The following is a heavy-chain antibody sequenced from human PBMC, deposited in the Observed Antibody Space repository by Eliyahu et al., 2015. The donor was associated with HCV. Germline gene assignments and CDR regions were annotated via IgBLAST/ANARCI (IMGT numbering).Heavy chain of an antibody. V-gene: IGHV3-48*01. D-gene: IGHD4-17*01. CDR1: GYTFXXNS. J-gene: IGHJ4*02. CDR2: ISSRSTAI. Sequence: EVQLVESGGGLVQPGGSLRLSCAASGYTFXXNSINWVXQAPGKGXXWLSYISSRSTAIYYADSVKGRFTISRDNAKNSLYLQMNSLIAEDTAVYYCATLSPWAPSGETDTSVTTSLDYWGRGTLVTVSS. CDR3: ATLSPWAPSGETDTSVTTSLDY.